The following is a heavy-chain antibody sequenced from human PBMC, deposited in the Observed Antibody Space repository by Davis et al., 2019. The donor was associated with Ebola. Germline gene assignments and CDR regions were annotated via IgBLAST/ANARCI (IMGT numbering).Heavy chain of an antibody. CDR1: GGSFSGYY. J-gene: IGHJ6*04. D-gene: IGHD1-7*01. CDR3: ARVLLELYEDYYYYYGMDV. V-gene: IGHV4-34*01. Sequence: GSLRLSCAVYGGSFSGYYWSWIRQPPGKGLEWIGEINHSGSTNYNPSLKSRVTISVDTSKNQFSLKLSSVTAADTAVYYCARVLLELYEDYYYYYGMDVWGKGTTVTVSS. CDR2: INHSGST.